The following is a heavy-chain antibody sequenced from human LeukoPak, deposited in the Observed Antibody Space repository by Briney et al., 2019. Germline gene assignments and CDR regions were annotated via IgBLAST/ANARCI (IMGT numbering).Heavy chain of an antibody. D-gene: IGHD6-19*01. V-gene: IGHV4-34*01. J-gene: IGHJ4*02. CDR2: INHSGST. Sequence: PSETLSLTCAVYGGSFSGYYWSWIRQPPGKGLEWIGEINHSGSTNYNPSLKSRVTISVDTSKNQFSLKLSSVTAADTAVYYCARFLGSGWYGVDYWGQGILVTVSS. CDR1: GGSFSGYY. CDR3: ARFLGSGWYGVDY.